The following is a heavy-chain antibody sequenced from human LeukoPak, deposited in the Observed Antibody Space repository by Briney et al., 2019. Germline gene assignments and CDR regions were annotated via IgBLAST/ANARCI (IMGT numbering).Heavy chain of an antibody. CDR3: ARDRYDSSGYYSWSFDY. CDR2: IIPIFGTA. CDR1: GGTFISYA. D-gene: IGHD3-22*01. J-gene: IGHJ4*02. Sequence: SVKVSCKASGGTFISYAISWVRQAPGQGLEWMGGIIPIFGTAHYAQKFQGRVTITADESTSTAYMELSSLRSEDTAVYYCARDRYDSSGYYSWSFDYWGQGTLVTVSS. V-gene: IGHV1-69*13.